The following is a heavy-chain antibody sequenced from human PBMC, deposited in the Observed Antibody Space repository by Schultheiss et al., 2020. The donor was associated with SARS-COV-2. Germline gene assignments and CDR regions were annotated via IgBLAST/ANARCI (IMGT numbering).Heavy chain of an antibody. CDR1: GFTFSSYG. D-gene: IGHD3-16*02. J-gene: IGHJ4*02. Sequence: GGSLRLSCAASGFTFSSYGMHWVRQAPGKGLEWVAVIWYDGSNKYYADSVKGRFTISRDNSKNTLYLQMNSLRAEDTAVYYCARSDYIWGSFRYFFDLWGQGTLVTVSS. CDR3: ARSDYIWGSFRYFFDL. V-gene: IGHV3-33*01. CDR2: IWYDGSNK.